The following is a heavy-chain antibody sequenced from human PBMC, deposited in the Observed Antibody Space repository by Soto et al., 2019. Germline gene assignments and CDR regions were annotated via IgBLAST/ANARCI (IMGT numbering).Heavy chain of an antibody. D-gene: IGHD6-13*01. CDR1: GGSISSSNW. J-gene: IGHJ4*02. Sequence: PSETLSLTCAVSGGSISSSNWWSWVRQPPGRGLEWIGEIYHSGSTNYNPSLKSRVAMSVDKSKNEFTLQLTSVTAADTAVYYCASSYGNAWYTYWGQGIQVTVSS. CDR2: IYHSGST. CDR3: ASSYGNAWYTY. V-gene: IGHV4-4*02.